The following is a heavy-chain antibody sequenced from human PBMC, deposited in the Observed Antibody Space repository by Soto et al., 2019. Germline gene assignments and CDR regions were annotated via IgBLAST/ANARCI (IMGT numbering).Heavy chain of an antibody. V-gene: IGHV2-26*01. Sequence: QVTLKESGPVLVIPTETLKLTCTVSGFSLSNARMGVSWIRQPPGKALEWLAHIFSNDEKSYSTSLKSRLTISKDTSKSQVVLTMTNMDPVDTATYYCARIPRYSSSWYGMDVWGQGTTVTVSS. CDR1: GFSLSNARMG. J-gene: IGHJ6*02. D-gene: IGHD6-13*01. CDR2: IFSNDEK. CDR3: ARIPRYSSSWYGMDV.